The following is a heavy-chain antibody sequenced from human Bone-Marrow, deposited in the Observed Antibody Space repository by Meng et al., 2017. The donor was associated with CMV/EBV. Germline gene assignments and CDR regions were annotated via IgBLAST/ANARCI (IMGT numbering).Heavy chain of an antibody. CDR2: INHSGST. CDR1: GGSISGSSYY. CDR3: ARRCRINRYYYYYGMDV. Sequence: SETLSLTCSVSGGSISGSSYYWGWIRQPPGKGLEWIGEINHSGSTNYNPSLKSRVTISVDTSKNQFSLKLSSVTAADTAVYYCARRCRINRYYYYYGMDVWGQGTTVTVSS. J-gene: IGHJ6*02. V-gene: IGHV4-39*07. D-gene: IGHD1-14*01.